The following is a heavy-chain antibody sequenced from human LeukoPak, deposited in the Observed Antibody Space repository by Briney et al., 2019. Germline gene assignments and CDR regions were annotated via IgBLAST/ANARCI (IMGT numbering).Heavy chain of an antibody. V-gene: IGHV1-18*01. CDR1: GYTFTSYG. J-gene: IGHJ4*02. D-gene: IGHD3-22*01. CDR2: ISAYNGNT. Sequence: ASVKVSCKASGYTFTSYGISWVRQAPGQGLEWMGWISAYNGNTNYAQKLQGRVTTTTDTSTSTAYMELRSLRSDDTAVYYCARVRNYYDSSGYSDYWGQGTLVTVSS. CDR3: ARVRNYYDSSGYSDY.